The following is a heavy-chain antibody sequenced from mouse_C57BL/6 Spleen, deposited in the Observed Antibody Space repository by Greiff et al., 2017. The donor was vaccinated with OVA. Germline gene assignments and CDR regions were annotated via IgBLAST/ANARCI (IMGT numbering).Heavy chain of an antibody. D-gene: IGHD4-1*01. J-gene: IGHJ4*01. Sequence: EVKLMESGGGLVKPGGSLKLSCAASGFTFSSYAMSWVRQTPEKRLEWVATISDGGSYTYSPDNVKGRFTISRDNAKNHLYLQMSHLKSEDTAMYYCARDELGRGDAMDYWGQGTSVTVSS. CDR1: GFTFSSYA. CDR3: ARDELGRGDAMDY. CDR2: ISDGGSYT. V-gene: IGHV5-4*01.